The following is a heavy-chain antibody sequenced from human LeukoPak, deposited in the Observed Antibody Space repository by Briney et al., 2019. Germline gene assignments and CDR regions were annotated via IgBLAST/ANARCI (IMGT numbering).Heavy chain of an antibody. J-gene: IGHJ5*01. CDR1: GYTFTGYY. D-gene: IGHD2-8*01. CDR3: ARWGGVQFDS. V-gene: IGHV1-2*02. Sequence: GASVKVSCKASGYTFTGYYMHWVRQAPGQGLEWMGWINPNSGGTNYAQKFQGRVTMTRDTSVSTAYMELTSLTSDDTAVYYCARWGGVQFDSWGQGTLVAVSS. CDR2: INPNSGGT.